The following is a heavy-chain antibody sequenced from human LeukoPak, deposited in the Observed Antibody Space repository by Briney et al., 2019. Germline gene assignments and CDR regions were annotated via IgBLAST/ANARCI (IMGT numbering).Heavy chain of an antibody. CDR3: ARGGYYDSSGHAFDI. D-gene: IGHD3-22*01. J-gene: IGHJ3*02. V-gene: IGHV4-59*01. CDR1: SGSISSYY. Sequence: SETLSLTCTVSSGSISSYYWSWIPPPPGKELEWIGYIYYRGSTNYNPSLKSRVTISVDTSKNQSSLKLSSVTAADTAVYYCARGGYYDSSGHAFDIWGQGTMVTVP. CDR2: IYYRGST.